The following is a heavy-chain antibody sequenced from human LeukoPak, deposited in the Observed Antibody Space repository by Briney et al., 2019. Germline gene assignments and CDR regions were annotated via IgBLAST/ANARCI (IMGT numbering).Heavy chain of an antibody. CDR1: GFTFSSYS. J-gene: IGHJ4*02. V-gene: IGHV3-48*01. CDR2: IDGSHSTI. CDR3: VRDLRWSFDY. D-gene: IGHD4-23*01. Sequence: GGSLRLSCAASGFTFSSYSMNWVRQAPGKGLEWISYIDGSHSTIYYADSVKGRFTISRDNAKNSLYLQMDSLRADDTAVYYCVRDLRWSFDYWGQGTLVTVSS.